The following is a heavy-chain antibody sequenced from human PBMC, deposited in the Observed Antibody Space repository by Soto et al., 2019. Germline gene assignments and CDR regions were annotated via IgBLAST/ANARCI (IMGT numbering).Heavy chain of an antibody. Sequence: QLQLQESGPGLVKPSKTLSLTCTVSGGSIDSNNYYWVWIRQPPGKGLEWICSINYSGSTYYNPSLKSRVTMSVDTSKNHFSLKLSSVTAADTALYYCSRRAPEGFDPWGQGTLVTV. V-gene: IGHV4-39*02. CDR1: GGSIDSNNYY. CDR2: INYSGST. CDR3: SRRAPEGFDP. J-gene: IGHJ5*02.